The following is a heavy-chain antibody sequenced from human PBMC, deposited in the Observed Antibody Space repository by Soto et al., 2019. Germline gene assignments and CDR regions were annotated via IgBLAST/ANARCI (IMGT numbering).Heavy chain of an antibody. V-gene: IGHV3-48*03. CDR1: GFTFSTYE. J-gene: IGHJ4*02. Sequence: EVQLVESGGGLVQPGGSLRLSCAASGFTFSTYEFNWVRQAPGRGLEWISYISVSGKIIKYADSVKGRFTISRDNAENSVHLHMDSLRVDDTAVYFCLRVTMRASAAASLDYWGQGTQVIVSS. D-gene: IGHD6-13*01. CDR2: ISVSGKII. CDR3: LRVTMRASAAASLDY.